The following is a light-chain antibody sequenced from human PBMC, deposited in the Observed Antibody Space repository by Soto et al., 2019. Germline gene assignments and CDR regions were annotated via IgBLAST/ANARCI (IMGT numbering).Light chain of an antibody. V-gene: IGKV1-9*01. CDR3: QQCKSYPIT. Sequence: DIQLTQSPSFLSASVGDRVTITCRASQDINTYLAWYQQKPGKAPKLLIFAASTLQNGVPSRFSGSGSGTEFTVTITSLQPEDFAAYYCQQCKSYPITFGQGTRLEIK. CDR2: AAS. J-gene: IGKJ5*01. CDR1: QDINTY.